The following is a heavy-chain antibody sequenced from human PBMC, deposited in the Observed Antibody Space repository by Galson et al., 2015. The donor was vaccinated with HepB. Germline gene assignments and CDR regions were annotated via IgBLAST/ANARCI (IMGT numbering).Heavy chain of an antibody. V-gene: IGHV3-21*01. J-gene: IGHJ6*03. CDR1: GFTFSSYS. CDR3: AREYYDFWSGYFLGYYYMDV. Sequence: SLRLSCAASGFTFSSYSMNWVRQAPGKGLEWVSSISSSSSYKYYADSVKGRFTISRDNAKNSLYLQMNSLRAEDTAVYYCAREYYDFWSGYFLGYYYMDVWGKGTTVTVSS. CDR2: ISSSSSYK. D-gene: IGHD3-3*01.